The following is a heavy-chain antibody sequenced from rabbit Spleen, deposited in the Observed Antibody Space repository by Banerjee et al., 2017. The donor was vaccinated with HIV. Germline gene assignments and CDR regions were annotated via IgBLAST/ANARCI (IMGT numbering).Heavy chain of an antibody. CDR3: ARNANGGWDL. J-gene: IGHJ4*01. V-gene: IGHV1S7*01. CDR2: IYPITETT. Sequence: QVEESGGRLVQPGGSLTLSCKAFGFTISGYWMNWVRQAPGKGLEWIGIIYPITETTYYANWVNGRFTISTDNAQHTVDLQMNSLTPADTATYFCARNANGGWDLWGPGTLVTVS. D-gene: IGHD4-1*01. CDR1: GFTISGYW.